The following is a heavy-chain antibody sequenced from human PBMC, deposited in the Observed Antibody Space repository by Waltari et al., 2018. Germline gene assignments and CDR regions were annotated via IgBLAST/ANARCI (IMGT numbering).Heavy chain of an antibody. D-gene: IGHD3-10*01. CDR2: IYHSGST. V-gene: IGHV4-30-2*01. CDR1: GGSISSGGYS. J-gene: IGHJ3*02. Sequence: QLQLQESGSGLVKPSQTLSLTCAVSGGSISSGGYSWSWLRQPPGKGLEWIGYIYHSGSTYYNPSLKSRVTISVDRSKNQFSLKLSSVTAADTAVYYCARFTMVQPYDAFDIWGQGTMVTVSS. CDR3: ARFTMVQPYDAFDI.